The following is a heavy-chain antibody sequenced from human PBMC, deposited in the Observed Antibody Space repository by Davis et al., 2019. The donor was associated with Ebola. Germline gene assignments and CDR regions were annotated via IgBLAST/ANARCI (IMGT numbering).Heavy chain of an antibody. Sequence: GGSLRLSCAASGFTFSSYSMNWVRQAPGKGLEWVSSITSSSSYIYYAPSVKGRFTISRDNAKNTLYLQMNSLRTEDTALYYCAKDLGSSSSVVYYYYGMDVWGQGTTVTVSS. V-gene: IGHV3-21*04. CDR3: AKDLGSSSSVVYYYYGMDV. CDR1: GFTFSSYS. J-gene: IGHJ6*02. CDR2: ITSSSSYI. D-gene: IGHD6-6*01.